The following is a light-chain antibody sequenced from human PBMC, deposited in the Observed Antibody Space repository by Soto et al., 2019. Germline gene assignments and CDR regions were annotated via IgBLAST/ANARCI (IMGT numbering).Light chain of an antibody. CDR2: GAS. V-gene: IGKV3-20*01. J-gene: IGKJ5*01. CDR3: QQYGSSIT. Sequence: EIVLTQSPCTLSLSPGERATLSCRASQSVSSSYLAWYQQKPGQAPRLLIYGASSRATGIPDRFSGSGSGTDFTLTINRLEPEDFAVYYCQQYGSSITFGQGTRLEIK. CDR1: QSVSSSY.